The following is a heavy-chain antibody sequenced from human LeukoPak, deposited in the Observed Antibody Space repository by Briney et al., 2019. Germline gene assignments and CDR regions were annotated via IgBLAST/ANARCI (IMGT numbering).Heavy chain of an antibody. J-gene: IGHJ4*02. D-gene: IGHD5-18*01. CDR3: ARRGYSYGYDFDY. V-gene: IGHV4-59*02. CDR1: GGSVDIYY. Sequence: SDTLSLICTVSGGSVDIYYWNWFRQPPGRGLEWIGYIYSSGSTNYNPSLKSRLTISLDTSKNQFSLKLNSVTAADTAVYYCARRGYSYGYDFDYWGQGTLVTASS. CDR2: IYSSGST.